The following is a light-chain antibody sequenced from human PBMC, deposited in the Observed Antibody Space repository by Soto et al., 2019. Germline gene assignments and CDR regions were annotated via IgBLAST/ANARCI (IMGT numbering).Light chain of an antibody. J-gene: IGKJ3*01. CDR1: ESISNC. CDR3: QQGYSVPVT. CDR2: GAT. V-gene: IGKV1-39*01. Sequence: DIQMTQSPPALSASVGDRVTSTCRASESISNCLNWYQQKPGKAPKLLIFGATSLESRVPSRFVRDGSGTDFALTISSLQPEDFAAYYCQQGYSVPVTFGPGPKVDIK.